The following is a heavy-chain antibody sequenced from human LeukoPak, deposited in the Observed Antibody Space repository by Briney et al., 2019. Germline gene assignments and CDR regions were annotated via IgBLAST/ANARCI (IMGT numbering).Heavy chain of an antibody. Sequence: GGSLRLSCAASGFTFSDYDMHWVRQATGKGLEWVSAICTAGDTYYTASVKGRFTISRENAKNSLYLQMNSLRAGDTAVYYCARVAKERVGGVYYFDYWGQGTLVTVSS. V-gene: IGHV3-13*01. CDR1: GFTFSDYD. J-gene: IGHJ4*02. D-gene: IGHD1-1*01. CDR2: ICTAGDT. CDR3: ARVAKERVGGVYYFDY.